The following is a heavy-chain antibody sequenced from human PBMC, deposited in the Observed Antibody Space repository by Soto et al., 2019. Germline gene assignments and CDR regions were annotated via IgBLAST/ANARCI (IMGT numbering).Heavy chain of an antibody. J-gene: IGHJ6*02. Sequence: GGSLRLSCAASGFTFSSYSMNWVRQAPGKGLEWVSSISSSSSYIYYADSVKGRFTISRDNAKNSLYLQMSSLRAEDTAVYYCARGRGYCTNGVCYSGEINYYYYGMDVWGQGTTVTVSS. D-gene: IGHD2-8*01. CDR3: ARGRGYCTNGVCYSGEINYYYYGMDV. V-gene: IGHV3-21*01. CDR2: ISSSSSYI. CDR1: GFTFSSYS.